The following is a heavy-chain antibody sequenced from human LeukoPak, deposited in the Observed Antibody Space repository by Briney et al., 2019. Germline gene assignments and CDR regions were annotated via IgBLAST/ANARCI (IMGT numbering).Heavy chain of an antibody. J-gene: IGHJ3*02. CDR1: GGTFISYA. CDR3: ARPFNRAFDI. V-gene: IGHV1-69*01. Sequence: SVKVSCKASGGTFISYAISRVRQAPGQGLEWMGGIIAIFGTANYAQKFQGRVTITADESTSTAYMELSSLRSEDTAVYYCARPFNRAFDIWGQGTMVTVSS. D-gene: IGHD1-14*01. CDR2: IIAIFGTA.